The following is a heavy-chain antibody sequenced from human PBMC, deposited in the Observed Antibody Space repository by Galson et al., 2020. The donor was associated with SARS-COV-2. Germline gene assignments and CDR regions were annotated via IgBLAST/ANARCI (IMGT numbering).Heavy chain of an antibody. D-gene: IGHD4-17*01. V-gene: IGHV4-30-2*01. CDR3: ARLHYGEYAPEAFDI. CDR2: ISQSGGT. J-gene: IGHJ3*02. Sequence: SETLSLTCTVSETSISSGSYSWNWIRQPPGKGLEWIVYISQSGGTYYNPSLQSRVTISGDRTKNQFSLRLSSVTAADTAVYYCARLHYGEYAPEAFDIWGRGTRVTVAS. CDR1: ETSISSGSYS.